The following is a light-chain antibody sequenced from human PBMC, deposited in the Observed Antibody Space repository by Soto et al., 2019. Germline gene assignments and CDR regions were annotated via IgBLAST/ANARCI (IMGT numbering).Light chain of an antibody. CDR1: QSVSSY. V-gene: IGKV3-20*01. Sequence: IVLTQSQANIFMSPWETTNSSSSASQSVSSYLAWYQQKPGQAPRLLIYGASSRATGIPDRFSGSGSGTDFTLTISRLEPEDFAVYYCQQYGSSPHTFGQGTRLEIK. J-gene: IGKJ5*01. CDR2: GAS. CDR3: QQYGSSPHT.